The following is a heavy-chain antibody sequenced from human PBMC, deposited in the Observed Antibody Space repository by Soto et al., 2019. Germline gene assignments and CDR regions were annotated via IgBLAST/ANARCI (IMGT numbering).Heavy chain of an antibody. CDR1: GFTFSNAW. Sequence: EVQLVASGGGLLKPGGSLRLSCAASGFTFSNAWMNWVRQAPGKGLEWVGRIKSKTDGGTTDYAAPVKGRFTISSDDSKNTLYLQINSLKTEDTAVYYCTTEEVAYDDVWGSYRYQDYWGQGTLVTVCS. V-gene: IGHV3-15*07. J-gene: IGHJ4*02. D-gene: IGHD3-16*02. CDR3: TTEEVAYDDVWGSYRYQDY. CDR2: IKSKTDGGTT.